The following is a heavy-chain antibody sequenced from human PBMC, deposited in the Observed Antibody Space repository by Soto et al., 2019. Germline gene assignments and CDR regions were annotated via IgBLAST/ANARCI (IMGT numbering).Heavy chain of an antibody. D-gene: IGHD3-3*01. Sequence: VQLVESGGGLVQPGGSLKLSCAASGFTFTGSALHWVRQASGKGLEWVGRIRSKANDYAAEYAASVQGRFTISRDESKNTAYLRMNSLRTDDTAVYYCTREYDFWHGGGRRNGFDPWGQGTLVTVSS. J-gene: IGHJ5*02. CDR2: IRSKANDYAA. V-gene: IGHV3-73*02. CDR1: GFTFTGSA. CDR3: TREYDFWHGGGRRNGFDP.